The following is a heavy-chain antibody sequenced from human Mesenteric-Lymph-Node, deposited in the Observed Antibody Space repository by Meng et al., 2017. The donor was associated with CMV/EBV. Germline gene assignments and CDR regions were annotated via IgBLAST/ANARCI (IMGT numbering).Heavy chain of an antibody. CDR2: INPNSGGT. J-gene: IGHJ4*02. D-gene: IGHD3-10*01. CDR3: ARNGSSGSPVDY. V-gene: IGHV1-2*02. Sequence: ASVKVSCKASGYTFTAYFIHWVRQVPGQGLEWMGWINPNSGGTNYAQKFQGRVTMTRDTSISTAHLELSRMRSDDAAVYYCARNGSSGSPVDYWGQGTLVTVSS. CDR1: GYTFTAYF.